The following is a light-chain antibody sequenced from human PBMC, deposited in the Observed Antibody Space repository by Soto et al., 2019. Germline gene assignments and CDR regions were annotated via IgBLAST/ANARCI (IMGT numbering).Light chain of an antibody. CDR1: QSVSSSY. Sequence: EIVLTQSPGTLSLSPGERATLSCRASQSVSSSYLAWYQQKPGQAPRLLIYGASSRATGIPDRFSGSASGTDFTLTISRLEPEDFAVYDCQQYGSSPLFTFGPGTKVDIK. CDR3: QQYGSSPLFT. CDR2: GAS. V-gene: IGKV3-20*01. J-gene: IGKJ3*01.